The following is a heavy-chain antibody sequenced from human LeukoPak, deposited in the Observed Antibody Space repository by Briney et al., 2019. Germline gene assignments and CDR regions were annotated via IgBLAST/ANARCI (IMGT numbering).Heavy chain of an antibody. CDR2: IKQDGSEK. CDR3: ARDYGGNPY. D-gene: IGHD4-23*01. Sequence: GGSLRLSCAASGFTFSSYSMNWVRQAPGKGLEWVANIKQDGSEKYYVDSVKGRFTISRDNAKNSLYLQMNSLRAEDTAVYYCARDYGGNPYWGQGTLVTVSS. J-gene: IGHJ4*02. CDR1: GFTFSSYS. V-gene: IGHV3-7*01.